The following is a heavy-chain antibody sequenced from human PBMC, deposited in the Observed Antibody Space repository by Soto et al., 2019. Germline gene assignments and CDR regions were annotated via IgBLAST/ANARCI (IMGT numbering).Heavy chain of an antibody. CDR1: GFTFSSYA. CDR2: IHGSGTT. Sequence: PGGSLRLSCASSGFTFSSYAMSWVRQAPGKGLEWVSGIHGSGTTYYTDSVKGRFAISRDNSKNTVYLQMNSLRAEDTAVYYCAKDLRGSYPAYFHYWGQGILVTV. V-gene: IGHV3-23*01. J-gene: IGHJ4*02. D-gene: IGHD3-16*01. CDR3: AKDLRGSYPAYFHY.